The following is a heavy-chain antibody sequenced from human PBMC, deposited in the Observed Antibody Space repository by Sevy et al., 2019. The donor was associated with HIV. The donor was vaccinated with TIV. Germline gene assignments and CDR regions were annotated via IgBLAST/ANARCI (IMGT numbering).Heavy chain of an antibody. D-gene: IGHD6-13*01. V-gene: IGHV3-9*01. CDR2: ISWNSGSI. J-gene: IGHJ4*02. CDR3: AKGATCGSSWSGIDY. Sequence: GGSLRLSCAASGFTFDDYAMHWVRQAPGKGLEWVSGISWNSGSIGYADSVKGRFTISRDKAKNSLYLQMNSLRAEDTALYYCAKGATCGSSWSGIDYWGQGTLVTVSS. CDR1: GFTFDDYA.